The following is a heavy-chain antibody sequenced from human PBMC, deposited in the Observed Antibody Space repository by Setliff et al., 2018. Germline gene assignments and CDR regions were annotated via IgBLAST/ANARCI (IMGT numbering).Heavy chain of an antibody. CDR1: GGSITSSY. V-gene: IGHV4-4*07. CDR3: ARDQWVRSPPLSFSYGMDV. J-gene: IGHJ6*02. CDR2: VYINGGT. D-gene: IGHD5-12*01. Sequence: SETLSLTCTVSGGSITSSYYWSWIRQPAGKGLEWIRRVYINGGTNYNPSLKSRVTISLDTSKNQFSLKLTSVTAADTAVYYCARDQWVRSPPLSFSYGMDVWGQGTTVTVSS.